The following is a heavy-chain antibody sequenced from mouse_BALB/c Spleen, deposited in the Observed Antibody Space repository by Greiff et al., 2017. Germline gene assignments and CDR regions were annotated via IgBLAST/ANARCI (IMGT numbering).Heavy chain of an antibody. Sequence: EVKLMESGGGLVQPGGSRKLSCAASGFTFSSFGMHWVRQAPEKGLEWVAYISSGSSTIYYADTVKGRFTISRDNPKNTLFLQMTSLRSEDTAMYYCAGGSSSDYWGQGTTLTVSS. CDR1: GFTFSSFG. CDR2: ISSGSSTI. J-gene: IGHJ2*01. CDR3: AGGSSSDY. V-gene: IGHV5-17*02. D-gene: IGHD1-1*01.